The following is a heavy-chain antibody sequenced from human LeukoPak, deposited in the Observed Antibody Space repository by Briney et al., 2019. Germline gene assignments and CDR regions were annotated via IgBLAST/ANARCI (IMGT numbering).Heavy chain of an antibody. CDR2: ISYDGSNK. J-gene: IGHJ4*02. CDR3: AKIGLWFGELFYFDY. D-gene: IGHD3-10*01. CDR1: GFTFSSYG. Sequence: GGSLRLSCAASGFTFSSYGMHWVRQAPGKGLEWVAVISYDGSNKYYADSVKGRFTISRDNSKNTLYLQMNSLRAEDTAVYHCAKIGLWFGELFYFDYWGQGTLVTVSS. V-gene: IGHV3-30*18.